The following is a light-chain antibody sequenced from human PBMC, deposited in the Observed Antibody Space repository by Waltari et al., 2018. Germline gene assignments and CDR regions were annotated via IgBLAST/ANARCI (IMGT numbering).Light chain of an antibody. CDR3: QQYGSSPPVT. CDR1: QSVSSSY. V-gene: IGKV3-20*01. J-gene: IGKJ4*01. CDR2: GAS. Sequence: EIVLTQSPGTLSLSPGERATLSSRASQSVSSSYLAWYQQKPGQAPRLLIYGASSRATGIPDRFSGSGSGTDFTLTISRLEPEDFAVYYCQQYGSSPPVTFGGGTKVEIK.